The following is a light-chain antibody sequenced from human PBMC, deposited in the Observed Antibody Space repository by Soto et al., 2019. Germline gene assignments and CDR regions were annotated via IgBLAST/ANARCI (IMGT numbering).Light chain of an antibody. V-gene: IGKV1-5*01. CDR2: DAS. Sequence: DIQMTQSPSTLSASVGDRVTITCRASQSISSWLAWYQQKPGKAPKLLIYDASSLESGVPSRFSGSGSATEFTLTISSLQPDDFATYYCQPYNSYSRTFGQGTKVEIK. CDR3: QPYNSYSRT. J-gene: IGKJ1*01. CDR1: QSISSW.